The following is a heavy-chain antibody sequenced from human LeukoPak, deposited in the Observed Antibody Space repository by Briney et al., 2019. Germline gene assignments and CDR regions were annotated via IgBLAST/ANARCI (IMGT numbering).Heavy chain of an antibody. CDR1: GFTFSSYE. CDR3: ARGGSLGY. CDR2: ISSSGSAI. D-gene: IGHD6-19*01. V-gene: IGHV3-48*03. J-gene: IGHJ4*02. Sequence: GGSLRLSCAASGFTFSSYEMNWVRQAPGKGLEWVSKISSSGSAIYYADSVKGRFTISRDNAKSTLYLQMNSLRVEDTAVYYCARGGSLGYWGQGTLVTDSS.